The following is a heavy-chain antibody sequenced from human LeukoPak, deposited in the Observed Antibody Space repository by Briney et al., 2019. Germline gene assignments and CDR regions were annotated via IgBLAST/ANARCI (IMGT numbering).Heavy chain of an antibody. V-gene: IGHV4-59*02. Sequence: PSETLTLTCTVSGGSVSSYYWSSIRQLPGKGLEWIGYIYYSGSTNYNPSLKSRVTISVDTSKNQFSLKLSSVIAADTAVYHCARKTNDWFDPWGQGTLVTVSS. CDR2: IYYSGST. D-gene: IGHD2-8*01. CDR3: ARKTNDWFDP. CDR1: GGSVSSYY. J-gene: IGHJ5*02.